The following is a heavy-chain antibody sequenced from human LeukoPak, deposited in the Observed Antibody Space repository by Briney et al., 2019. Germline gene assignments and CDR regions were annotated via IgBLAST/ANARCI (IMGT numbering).Heavy chain of an antibody. CDR1: GFTFSNYG. CDR3: AKEVIVGVSFDY. V-gene: IGHV3-30*18. CDR2: ISYDGSKK. J-gene: IGHJ4*02. D-gene: IGHD1-26*01. Sequence: GGSQRLSCAASGFTFSNYGMHWVRQAPGKGLEWVAVISYDGSKKYYADSEKGRFTISRDNSKNTLYLQMNSLRAEDTAVYYCAKEVIVGVSFDYWGQGTLVTVSS.